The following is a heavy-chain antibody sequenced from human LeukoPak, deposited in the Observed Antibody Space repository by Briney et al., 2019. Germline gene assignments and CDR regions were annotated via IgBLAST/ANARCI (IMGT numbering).Heavy chain of an antibody. CDR1: GFTFSSYA. D-gene: IGHD4-17*01. J-gene: IGHJ4*02. Sequence: PGGALRLSCAASGFTFSSYAMSWVRQAPGKGLEGVSYISSSSSTIYYADSVKGRFTISRDNAKNSLYLQMNSLRAEDTAVYYCARGGYGAYMGWGQGMLVTVSS. V-gene: IGHV3-48*01. CDR3: ARGGYGAYMG. CDR2: ISSSSSTI.